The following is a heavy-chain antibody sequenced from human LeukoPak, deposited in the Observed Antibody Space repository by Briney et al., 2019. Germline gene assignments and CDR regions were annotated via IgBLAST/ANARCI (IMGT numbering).Heavy chain of an antibody. CDR1: GYSISSGYY. J-gene: IGHJ6*03. V-gene: IGHV4-38-2*01. CDR2: IYHSGST. CDR3: ARLPLGLRLGELSETYYMDV. D-gene: IGHD3-16*02. Sequence: SETLSLPCAVSGYSISSGYYWGWIRQPPGKGVEWNGSIYHSGSTYYNPSLKSRVTISVDTSKNQFSLKLSSVTAADTAVYYCARLPLGLRLGELSETYYMDVWGKGTTVTVSS.